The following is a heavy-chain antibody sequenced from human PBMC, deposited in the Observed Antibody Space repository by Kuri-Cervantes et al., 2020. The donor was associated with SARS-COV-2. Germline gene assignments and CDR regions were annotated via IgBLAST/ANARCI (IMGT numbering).Heavy chain of an antibody. CDR3: GRVSWLPLWRRYSDS. V-gene: IGHV4-34*01. CDR1: GGSFSGYY. J-gene: IGHJ4*02. Sequence: GSLRLSCAVYGGSFSGYYWSWIRQPPGKGLEWIGEINHSGSTNYNPSLKSRVTISLDTSKNHVSLRLTSATAADTAVYYCGRVSWLPLWRRYSDSWGQGTLVTVSS. D-gene: IGHD5-24*01. CDR2: INHSGST.